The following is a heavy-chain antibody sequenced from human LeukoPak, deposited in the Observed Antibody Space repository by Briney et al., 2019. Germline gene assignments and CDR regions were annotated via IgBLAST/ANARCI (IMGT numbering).Heavy chain of an antibody. CDR3: AEHSGSYTFDY. V-gene: IGHV4-34*01. D-gene: IGHD1-26*01. CDR1: GGSFSGYY. Sequence: PSETLSLTCAVYGGSFSGYYWSWIRQPPGKGLEWIGEINHSGSTNYNPSLKSRVTISVDTSKNQFSLKLSSVTAADTAVYYCAEHSGSYTFDYWGREPWSPSPQ. CDR2: INHSGST. J-gene: IGHJ4*02.